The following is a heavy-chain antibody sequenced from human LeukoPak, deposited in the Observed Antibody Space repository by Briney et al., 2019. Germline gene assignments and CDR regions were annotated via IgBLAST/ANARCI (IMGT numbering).Heavy chain of an antibody. CDR3: AREFGYYYDSSGGFDY. CDR1: GYSISSGYY. Sequence: PSETLSLTCTVSGYSISSGYYWGWIRQPPGKGLEWIGSIYHSGSTYYNPSLKSRVTISVDTSKNQFSLKLSSVTAADTAVYYCAREFGYYYDSSGGFDYWGQGTLVTVSS. V-gene: IGHV4-38-2*02. J-gene: IGHJ4*02. D-gene: IGHD3-22*01. CDR2: IYHSGST.